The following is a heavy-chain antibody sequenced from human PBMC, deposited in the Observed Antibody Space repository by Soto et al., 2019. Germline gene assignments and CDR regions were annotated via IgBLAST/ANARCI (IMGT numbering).Heavy chain of an antibody. J-gene: IGHJ6*02. CDR3: AREETTVRARDFYYGMDV. Sequence: QVQLVQSGAEVKKPGASVKVSCKTSGYTFTSYDIIWVRQAPGQGLEWMGCMNPNTGYTGYAQKFQGRVTMTGDTSISTAYMELSSLTSDDTAVYYCAREETTVRARDFYYGMDVWGQGTTVTVSS. D-gene: IGHD4-17*01. V-gene: IGHV1-8*01. CDR1: GYTFTSYD. CDR2: MNPNTGYT.